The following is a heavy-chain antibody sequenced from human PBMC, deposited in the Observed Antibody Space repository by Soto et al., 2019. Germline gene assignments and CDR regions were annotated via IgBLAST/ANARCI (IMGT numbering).Heavy chain of an antibody. CDR2: ISYDGSNK. V-gene: IGHV3-30-3*01. Sequence: GSLRLSGAASGFTCSSYAMHWVRQAPGKGLEWVAVISYDGSNKYYADSVKGRFTISRDNSKNTLYLQMNSLRAEDTAVYYCARPITTVGYYYGMDVWGQGTTVTVSS. J-gene: IGHJ6*02. CDR1: GFTCSSYA. CDR3: ARPITTVGYYYGMDV. D-gene: IGHD4-17*01.